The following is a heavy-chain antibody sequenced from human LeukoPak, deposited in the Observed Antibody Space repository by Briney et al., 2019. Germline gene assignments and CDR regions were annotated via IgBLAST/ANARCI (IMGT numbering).Heavy chain of an antibody. D-gene: IGHD6-19*01. CDR2: IVVGSGNT. Sequence: GASVKVSCKASGFTFTSSAMQWVRQARGQRLEWIGWIVVGSGNTNYAQKSQERVTITRDMSTSTAYMELSSLRSEDTAVYYCAAVGIAVAGSYGMDVWGQGTTVTVSS. J-gene: IGHJ6*02. CDR3: AAVGIAVAGSYGMDV. V-gene: IGHV1-58*02. CDR1: GFTFTSSA.